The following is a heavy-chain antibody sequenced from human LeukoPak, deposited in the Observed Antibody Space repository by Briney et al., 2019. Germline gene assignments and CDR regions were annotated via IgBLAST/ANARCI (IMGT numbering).Heavy chain of an antibody. V-gene: IGHV3-23*01. CDR1: GFTFSSYS. CDR2: ISGSVGST. J-gene: IGHJ4*02. D-gene: IGHD6-19*01. CDR3: AKEAQQWLVYLDY. Sequence: PGGSLRLSCAASGFTFSSYSMSWVRQAPGKGLERVSAISGSVGSTYYADSVKGRFTISSDNSKNTLYLQMNSLRAEDTAVYYCAKEAQQWLVYLDYWGQGTLVTVSS.